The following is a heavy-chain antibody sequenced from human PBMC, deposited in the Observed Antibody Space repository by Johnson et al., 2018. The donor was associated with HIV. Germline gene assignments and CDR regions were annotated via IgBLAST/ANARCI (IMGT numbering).Heavy chain of an antibody. J-gene: IGHJ3*02. CDR2: IYSGGST. Sequence: VQLVESGGGLIQPGGSLRLSCAASGFTVSSNYMSWVRQAPGKGLEWVSVIYSGGSTYYADSVKGRFTISRDNSKNTLYLKMNSLVAEATAVYYCARARARVTFDIWGQGTMVTVSS. D-gene: IGHD2-21*01. CDR3: ARARARVTFDI. V-gene: IGHV3-53*01. CDR1: GFTVSSNY.